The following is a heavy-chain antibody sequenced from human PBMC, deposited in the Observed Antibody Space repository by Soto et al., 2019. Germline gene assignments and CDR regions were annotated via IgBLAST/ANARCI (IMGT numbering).Heavy chain of an antibody. V-gene: IGHV4-59*08. CDR3: ATMGTPATGLYFFDY. J-gene: IGHJ4*02. CDR2: IYYSGST. CDR1: GGSISSYY. Sequence: SETLSVTCTVSGGSISSYYWSWIRQTPGKGLEWIGYIYYSGSTNYNPSLKSRVTISVDTSKNQFSLKLSFVTAADTAVYYCATMGTPATGLYFFDYWGQGSLVTVSS. D-gene: IGHD2-15*01.